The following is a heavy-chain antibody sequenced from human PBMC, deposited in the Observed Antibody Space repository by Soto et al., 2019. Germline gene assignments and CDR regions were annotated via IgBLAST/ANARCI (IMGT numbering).Heavy chain of an antibody. J-gene: IGHJ4*02. D-gene: IGHD5-18*01. V-gene: IGHV3-23*01. CDR3: AKHTWGYNYFDF. CDR1: GFSFRSYG. CDR2: TSGSGDET. Sequence: SGGSLRLSCVGSGFSFRSYGMIWVRQAPGKGLERVSLTSGSGDETYYADAVKGRFSISRDNSKNTLFLQMNSLRAADTAVYYCAKHTWGYNYFDFWGQGTLVTVSS.